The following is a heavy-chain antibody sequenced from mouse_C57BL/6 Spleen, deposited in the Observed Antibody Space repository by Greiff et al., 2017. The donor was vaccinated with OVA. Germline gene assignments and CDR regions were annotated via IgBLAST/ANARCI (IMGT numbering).Heavy chain of an antibody. CDR3: AREEVITTVVARYAMDY. J-gene: IGHJ4*01. CDR2: IYPRDGST. V-gene: IGHV1-85*01. D-gene: IGHD1-1*01. Sequence: VKLQESGPELVKPGASVKLSCKASGYTFTSYDINWVKQRPGQGLEWIGWIYPRDGSTKYNEKFKGQATLTVDTSSSTAYMELHSLTSEDSAVYFCAREEVITTVVARYAMDYWGQGTSVTVSS. CDR1: GYTFTSYD.